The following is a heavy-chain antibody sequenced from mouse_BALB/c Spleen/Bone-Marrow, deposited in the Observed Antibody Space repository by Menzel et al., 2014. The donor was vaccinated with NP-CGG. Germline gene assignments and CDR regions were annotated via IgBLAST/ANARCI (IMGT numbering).Heavy chain of an antibody. CDR1: GYIFTSYV. Sequence: VQLQQSGPELVKPGTSVKMSCKASGYIFTSYVMDWVKQKPGQGHEWIGYINPYNDVTNYNEKFKGKATLTSDKSSSTAYMEVSSLTSEDSAVYYCAREGWLLRFDYWGQGTTLTVSS. V-gene: IGHV1-14*01. CDR3: AREGWLLRFDY. D-gene: IGHD2-3*01. CDR2: INPYNDVT. J-gene: IGHJ2*01.